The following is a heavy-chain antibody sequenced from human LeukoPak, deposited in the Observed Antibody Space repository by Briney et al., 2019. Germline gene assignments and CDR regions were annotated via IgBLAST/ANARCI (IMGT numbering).Heavy chain of an antibody. CDR2: ISHDGSDK. V-gene: IGHV3-30*04. CDR1: GFTLKIYP. D-gene: IGHD4-17*01. CDR3: AREGVQTTVDAFDV. J-gene: IGHJ3*01. Sequence: GGSLRLSCAASGFTLKIYPMHWVRQAPGKGLEWLSVISHDGSDKNNADSVKGRFIISRDNSKDTIYLQLNSLRPEDTAMYYCAREGVQTTVDAFDVWGLGTMVIVSS.